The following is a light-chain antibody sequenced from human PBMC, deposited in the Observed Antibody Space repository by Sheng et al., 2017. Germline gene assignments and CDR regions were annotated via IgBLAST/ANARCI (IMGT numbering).Light chain of an antibody. CDR3: SSYTTFSTYV. V-gene: IGLV2-14*03. CDR1: SSDIGGFNL. Sequence: QSALTQPASVSGSPGQSITISCTGSSSDIGGFNLVSWYQQLPGKAPQLLIYDVTNRPSGVSPRFSASKSANTASLTVSGLQAEDEADYYCSSYTTFSTYVFGNWDQGHRP. J-gene: IGLJ1*01. CDR2: DVT.